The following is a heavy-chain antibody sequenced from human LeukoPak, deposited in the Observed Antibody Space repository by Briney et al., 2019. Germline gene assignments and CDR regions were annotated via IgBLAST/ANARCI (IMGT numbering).Heavy chain of an antibody. CDR2: ISGSGAST. V-gene: IGHV3-23*01. D-gene: IGHD1-26*01. Sequence: GGSLRLSCLTSGFTFSTNAMSWVRQAPGKGLEWISGISGSGASTYYADSVTGRFTISRDNSRNTLYLQMNSLRGDDTAVYYCAKDVGKWESLHFFDYWVQGTLVTVSS. CDR1: GFTFSTNA. CDR3: AKDVGKWESLHFFDY. J-gene: IGHJ4*02.